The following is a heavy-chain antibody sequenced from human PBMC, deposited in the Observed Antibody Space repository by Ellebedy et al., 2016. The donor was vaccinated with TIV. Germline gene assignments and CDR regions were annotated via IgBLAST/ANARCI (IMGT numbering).Heavy chain of an antibody. D-gene: IGHD3-9*01. CDR1: GFMYSVYW. J-gene: IGHJ4*02. CDR2: IKQDGSEK. CDR3: VRLKVLAGYRLDS. V-gene: IGHV3-7*03. Sequence: GGSLRLSCAASGFMYSVYWMSWVRQASGKGLEWVASIKQDGSEKYYVDSVKGRFTISRDNPKNSLILQMSSLRPEDTAVYYCVRLKVLAGYRLDSWGQGTLVIVSS.